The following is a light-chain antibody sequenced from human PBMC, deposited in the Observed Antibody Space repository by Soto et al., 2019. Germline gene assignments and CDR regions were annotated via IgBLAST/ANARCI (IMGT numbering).Light chain of an antibody. CDR3: HLPPT. CDR2: AAS. Sequence: DIQLTQSPSFLSASVGDRVTITCRASQGISSYLAWYQQKPGKAPKLLIYAASTLQSGVPSRFSGSGSGTEFTLTISSLQPEDFATYYCHLPPTFGQGTRLEIK. J-gene: IGKJ5*01. V-gene: IGKV1-9*01. CDR1: QGISSY.